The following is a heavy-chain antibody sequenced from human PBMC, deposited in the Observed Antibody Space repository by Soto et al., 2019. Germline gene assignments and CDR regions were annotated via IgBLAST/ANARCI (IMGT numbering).Heavy chain of an antibody. Sequence: ASVKVSCKTSGYTFTSYFIHWVRQAPGQGLEWMGIINPSGGSTNYAQKLQGRVSMTRDRSTSTVHMELSSLRSDDTAMYYCAREYGNYDSSGYYAYWGQGTLVTVSS. CDR1: GYTFTSYF. V-gene: IGHV1-46*01. CDR2: INPSGGST. J-gene: IGHJ4*02. D-gene: IGHD3-22*01. CDR3: AREYGNYDSSGYYAY.